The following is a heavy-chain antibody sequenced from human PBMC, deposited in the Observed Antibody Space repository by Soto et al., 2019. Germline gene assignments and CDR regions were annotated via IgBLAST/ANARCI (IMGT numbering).Heavy chain of an antibody. CDR1: GFTFSDHY. J-gene: IGHJ4*02. D-gene: IGHD2-2*01. Sequence: EVQLVESGGGLVQPGGSLRLSCAASGFTFSDHYMDWVRQAPGKGLEWVGRSRNKAKGYTTSYAASVKGRFTVSRDDSKNSLFLQLNSLRTEDTDVYYCARRQFCSSTGCPYDYWGQGTLVTVSS. CDR2: SRNKAKGYTT. V-gene: IGHV3-72*01. CDR3: ARRQFCSSTGCPYDY.